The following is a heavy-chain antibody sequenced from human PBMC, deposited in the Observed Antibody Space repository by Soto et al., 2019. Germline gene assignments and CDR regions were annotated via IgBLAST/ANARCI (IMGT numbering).Heavy chain of an antibody. V-gene: IGHV4-30-4*01. J-gene: IGHJ5*02. Sequence: SETVSLTCTVSGDCISSVYNYWSWIRQPPGEGLEWIGFISYSGTTSYSPSLKSRLAISLDTSKNQFSLSLTSVTAADTAVYYCARGRGYSYGLDPWGQGTLVTVS. CDR3: ARGRGYSYGLDP. CDR2: ISYSGTT. D-gene: IGHD5-12*01. CDR1: GDCISSVYNY.